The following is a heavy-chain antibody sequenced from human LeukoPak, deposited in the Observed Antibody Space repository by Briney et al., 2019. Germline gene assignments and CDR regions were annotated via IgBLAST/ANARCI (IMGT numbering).Heavy chain of an antibody. CDR2: ISGSGTST. V-gene: IGHV3-23*01. Sequence: GGSLRLPCAASGFTFSSYAMSWVRRAPGKGLQWVSSISGSGTSTYYADSVKGRFTISRDNSKNTLFLQMNSLRADDTAVYYCAKERYSSSWYVFDYWGQGSLVTVSS. CDR1: GFTFSSYA. J-gene: IGHJ4*02. CDR3: AKERYSSSWYVFDY. D-gene: IGHD6-13*01.